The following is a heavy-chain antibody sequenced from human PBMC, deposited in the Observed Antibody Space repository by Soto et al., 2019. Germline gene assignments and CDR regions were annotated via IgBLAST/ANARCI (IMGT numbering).Heavy chain of an antibody. CDR2: IYYSGTT. Sequence: SETLSLTCTVSGGSVNSGSYYWSWIRQPPGRGLEWIGYIYYSGTTNYNPSLKSRVTISVDTSKNQFSLKLRSVTAADTAVYYCARRYGYYFDYWGQGTLGTVSS. CDR3: ARRYGYYFDY. J-gene: IGHJ4*02. V-gene: IGHV4-61*01. D-gene: IGHD3-9*01. CDR1: GGSVNSGSYY.